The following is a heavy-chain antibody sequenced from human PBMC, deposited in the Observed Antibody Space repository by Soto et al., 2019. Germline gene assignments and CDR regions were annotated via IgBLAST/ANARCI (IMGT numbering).Heavy chain of an antibody. CDR3: AKAKSSGWYYFDY. J-gene: IGHJ4*02. V-gene: IGHV3-23*01. D-gene: IGHD6-19*01. Sequence: EVQLLESGGGLVQPGGSLRLSCAASGFTCSSYAMSWVRQAPGKGLEWVSAISGSGGSTYYADSVKGRFTISRDNSKNTLYLQMNSLRAEDTAVYYCAKAKSSGWYYFDYWGQGTLVTVSS. CDR1: GFTCSSYA. CDR2: ISGSGGST.